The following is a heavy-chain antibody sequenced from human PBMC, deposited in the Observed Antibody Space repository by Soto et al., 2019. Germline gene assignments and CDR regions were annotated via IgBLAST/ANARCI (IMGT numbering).Heavy chain of an antibody. J-gene: IGHJ4*02. CDR2: IRSKANSYAT. D-gene: IGHD3-16*02. CDR1: GFTFSGSA. CDR3: TRLAQVTFGGVIDPYYFDY. V-gene: IGHV3-73*01. Sequence: EVQLVESGGGLVQPGGSLKLSCAASGFTFSGSAMHWVRQASGKGLEWVGRIRSKANSYATAYAASVKGRFTISRDDSKNTAYLQMKSLKTEDTAVYYCTRLAQVTFGGVIDPYYFDYWGQGTLVTVSS.